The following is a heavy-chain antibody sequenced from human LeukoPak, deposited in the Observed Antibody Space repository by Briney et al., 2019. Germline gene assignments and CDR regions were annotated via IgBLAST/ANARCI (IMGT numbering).Heavy chain of an antibody. CDR3: ARDRLRWPKIDY. CDR2: IYTSGST. Sequence: SETLSLTCTVSGGSISSYYWSWIRQPAGKGLEWIGRIYTSGSTNYNPSLKSRVTMSVDTSKNQFSLKLNSVTAADTAVYYCARDRLRWPKIDYWGQGTLVTVSS. D-gene: IGHD4-23*01. V-gene: IGHV4-4*07. J-gene: IGHJ4*02. CDR1: GGSISSYY.